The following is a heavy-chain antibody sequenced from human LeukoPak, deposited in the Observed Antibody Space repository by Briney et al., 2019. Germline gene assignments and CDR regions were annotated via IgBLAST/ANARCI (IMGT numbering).Heavy chain of an antibody. J-gene: IGHJ5*02. CDR3: ARNSSESPPRATQKYNWFDP. CDR2: IYHSGST. V-gene: IGHV4-38-2*01. Sequence: SETLSLTCAVSGDSISSGNYWGWIRQPPGKGLEWIGSIYHSGSTHYNPSLKSRVTMSVDTSKNQFSLKLSSLTAADTAVYYCARNSSESPPRATQKYNWFDPWGQGTLVTVSS. D-gene: IGHD1-1*01. CDR1: GDSISSGNY.